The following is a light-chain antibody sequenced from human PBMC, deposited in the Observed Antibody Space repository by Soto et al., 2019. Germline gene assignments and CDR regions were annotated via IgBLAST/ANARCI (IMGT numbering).Light chain of an antibody. V-gene: IGKV1-5*03. CDR3: QQYSTYSVFT. J-gene: IGKJ2*01. CDR2: KAS. Sequence: DIPMTQSPSTLSASVGDRVTITSRASQTLSTWLAWYQQKPGKAPKLLIYKASNLQSGVPSRFSGSGSETEFTLTISSLQPDDFATYYCQQYSTYSVFTFGQGTRLEIK. CDR1: QTLSTW.